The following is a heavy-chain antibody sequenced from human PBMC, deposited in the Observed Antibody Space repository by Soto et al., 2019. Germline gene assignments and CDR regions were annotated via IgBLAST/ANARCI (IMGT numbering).Heavy chain of an antibody. CDR3: ERDLSSDSTGFRGYDL. J-gene: IGHJ4*02. CDR2: FIPIFVSA. Sequence: QVHLVQSGAEVKKAGSSVKVSCKASGGTVSSYAITWVRQAPGKGLEWMGVFIPIFVSAHYAQKFQGRVTITADKSPSTANMELSGLRSEDTAIYYCERDLSSDSTGFRGYDLWGQGPLVTV. D-gene: IGHD3-10*01. V-gene: IGHV1-69*06. CDR1: GGTVSSYA.